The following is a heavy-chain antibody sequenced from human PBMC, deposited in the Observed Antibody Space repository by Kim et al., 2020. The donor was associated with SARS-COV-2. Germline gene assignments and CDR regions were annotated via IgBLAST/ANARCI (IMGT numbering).Heavy chain of an antibody. CDR3: AKPTNPLYYYGSGSYLDY. CDR1: GFTFSSYA. V-gene: IGHV3-23*03. CDR2: IYSGGSST. Sequence: GGSLRLSCAASGFTFSSYAMSWVRQAPGKGLEWVSVIYSGGSSTYYADSVKGRFTISRDNSKNTLYLQMNSLRAEDTAVYYCAKPTNPLYYYGSGSYLDYWGQGTLVTVSS. J-gene: IGHJ4*02. D-gene: IGHD3-10*01.